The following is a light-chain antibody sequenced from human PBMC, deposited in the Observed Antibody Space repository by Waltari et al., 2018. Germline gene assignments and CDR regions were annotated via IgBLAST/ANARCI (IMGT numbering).Light chain of an antibody. J-gene: IGKJ2*01. Sequence: EIVLTQSPGTLSLSPGERATLSCRASQSVSSVFVTWYQQKPGQAPRLLIYGASSRATGIPDRFGGSGSGTDFTLTISRLEPEDFAVYYCQHYGSPSFTFGQGTKLEIK. CDR1: QSVSSVF. CDR2: GAS. V-gene: IGKV3-20*01. CDR3: QHYGSPSFT.